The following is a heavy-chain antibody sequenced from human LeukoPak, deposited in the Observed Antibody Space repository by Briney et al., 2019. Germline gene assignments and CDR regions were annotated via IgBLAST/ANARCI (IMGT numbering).Heavy chain of an antibody. J-gene: IGHJ4*02. CDR3: AKDTEWEPSGGTRPNYFDY. CDR1: GFTFSSYW. D-gene: IGHD1-26*01. V-gene: IGHV3-7*03. Sequence: GGSLRLSCAASGFTFSSYWMSWVRQAPGKGLEWVANIKQDGSEKYYVDSVKGRFTISRDNAKNTLYLQMNSLRAEDTALYYCAKDTEWEPSGGTRPNYFDYWGQGTLVTVSS. CDR2: IKQDGSEK.